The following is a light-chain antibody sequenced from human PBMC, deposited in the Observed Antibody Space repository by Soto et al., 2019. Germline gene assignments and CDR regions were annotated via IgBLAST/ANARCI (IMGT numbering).Light chain of an antibody. CDR2: RNN. CDR1: SSNIGSNY. CDR3: CSYTTGSTLV. J-gene: IGLJ1*01. Sequence: QSVLTQPPSASGTPGQRVTFFCSGSSSNIGSNYVFWYQHLPGTAPKLLIYRNNQRPSGVPDRFSGSKSGTSASLAISGLRSEDEADYYCCSYTTGSTLVFGTGTKVTVL. V-gene: IGLV1-47*01.